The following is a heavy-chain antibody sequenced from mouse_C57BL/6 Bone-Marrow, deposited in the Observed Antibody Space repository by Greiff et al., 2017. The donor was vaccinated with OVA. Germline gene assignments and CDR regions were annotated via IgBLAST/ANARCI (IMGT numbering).Heavy chain of an antibody. Sequence: QVQLQQSGAELVRPGASVTLSCKASGYTFTDYDMHWVKQTPVHGLEWIGAIDPETGGNAYTPKFKGKALLTAAKSSSTAYMELRSLTSEDSAVYYCTRKRGYAMDYWGQGTSGTVSS. CDR3: TRKRGYAMDY. J-gene: IGHJ4*01. CDR1: GYTFTDYD. CDR2: IDPETGGN. V-gene: IGHV1-15*01.